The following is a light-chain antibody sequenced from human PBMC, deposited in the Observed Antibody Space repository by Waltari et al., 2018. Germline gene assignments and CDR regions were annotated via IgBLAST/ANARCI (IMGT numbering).Light chain of an antibody. CDR3: QQYGRSPYT. CDR2: GVS. J-gene: IGKJ2*01. V-gene: IGKV3-20*01. CDR1: QSVTSSR. Sequence: IVLTQSPATLSLSPGERATLSCRASQSVTSSRLAWYQQKPGQAPRLLIYGVSTRATGIPDRFSGSGSGTDFILIISRLEPEDSAVYYCQQYGRSPYTFGLGTKLEIK.